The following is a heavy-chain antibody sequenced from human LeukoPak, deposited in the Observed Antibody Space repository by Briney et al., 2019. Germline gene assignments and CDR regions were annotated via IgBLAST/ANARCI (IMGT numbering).Heavy chain of an antibody. V-gene: IGHV3-23*01. Sequence: GASLRLSCAASGFTFSSHAMSWVRQAPGKGLEWVSAISGSGGSTNYADPVKGRFTISRDNSKNTLYLQMNSLRAEDTAVYYCAKDLDKAVAGTFFYWGQGTLVTVSS. D-gene: IGHD6-19*01. CDR1: GFTFSSHA. CDR3: AKDLDKAVAGTFFY. CDR2: ISGSGGST. J-gene: IGHJ4*02.